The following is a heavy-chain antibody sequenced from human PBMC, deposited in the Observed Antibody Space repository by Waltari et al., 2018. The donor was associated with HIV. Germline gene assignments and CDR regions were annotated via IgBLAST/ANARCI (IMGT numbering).Heavy chain of an antibody. CDR1: GFTFSGKG. CDR2: ISGSGGST. CDR3: AKLGSSWSDY. V-gene: IGHV3-23*01. Sequence: EVQLLESGGGLVQPGGSLRLSCAASGFTFSGKGRRWVRQAPGKGLEWVSAISGSGGSTYYADSVKGRFTISRDNSKNTLYLQMNSLRAEDTAVYYCAKLGSSWSDYWGQGTLVTVSS. D-gene: IGHD6-13*01. J-gene: IGHJ4*02.